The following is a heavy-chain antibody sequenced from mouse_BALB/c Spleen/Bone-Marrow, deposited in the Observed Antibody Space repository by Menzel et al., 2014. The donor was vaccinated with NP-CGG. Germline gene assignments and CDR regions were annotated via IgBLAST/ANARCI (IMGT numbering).Heavy chain of an antibody. CDR2: INPGSGDT. CDR3: ARNANWLFAY. J-gene: IGHJ3*01. Sequence: QVQLKESGTELVRPGTSVKVSCKASGYAFTNYLIGWVKQRPGQGLEWIGVINPGSGDTSYNEKFRGKATLTADKSSSTAYMQLSSLTSDDSAVYFCARNANWLFAYWGQGTLVTVSA. V-gene: IGHV1-54*01. D-gene: IGHD4-1*01. CDR1: GYAFTNYL.